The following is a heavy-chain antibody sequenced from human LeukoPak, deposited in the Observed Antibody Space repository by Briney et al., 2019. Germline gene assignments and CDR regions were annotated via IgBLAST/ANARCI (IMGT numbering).Heavy chain of an antibody. CDR3: ARDSRRCSSTSYYAFDI. V-gene: IGHV1-2*06. CDR2: INPNSGGT. D-gene: IGHD2-2*01. J-gene: IGHJ3*02. CDR1: GYTFTGYY. Sequence: ASVKVSCKASGYTFTGYYMHWVRQAPGQGLEWMGRINPNSGGTNYAQKFQGRVTMTRDTSISTAYMELSRLRSDDTAVYYCARDSRRCSSTSYYAFDIWGQGTMVTVSS.